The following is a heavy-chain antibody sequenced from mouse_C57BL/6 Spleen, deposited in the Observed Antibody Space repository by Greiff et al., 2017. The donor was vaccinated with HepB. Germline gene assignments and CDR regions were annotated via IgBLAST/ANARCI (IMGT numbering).Heavy chain of an antibody. J-gene: IGHJ2*01. Sequence: EVNVVESGEGLVKPGGSLKLSCAASGFTFSSYAMSWVRQTPEKRLEWVAYISSGGDYIYYADTVKGRFTISRDNARNNLYLQMSSLKSEDTAMYYCTRGGDYDGYYFDYWGQGTTFTVSS. CDR3: TRGGDYDGYYFDY. D-gene: IGHD2-4*01. V-gene: IGHV5-9-1*02. CDR1: GFTFSSYA. CDR2: ISSGGDYI.